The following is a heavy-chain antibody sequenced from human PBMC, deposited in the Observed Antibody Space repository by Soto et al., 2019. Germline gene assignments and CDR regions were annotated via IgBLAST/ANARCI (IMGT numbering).Heavy chain of an antibody. CDR1: GFTFSSYG. J-gene: IGHJ4*02. CDR3: ARGDGYIYGNTFDS. CDR2: ISYDGSSK. D-gene: IGHD5-18*01. Sequence: QVQLVESGGGVVQPGRSLRLSCAASGFTFSSYGMHWVRQAPGKGLEWVAVISYDGSSKYYADSVTGRFTISRDNSRNTLYLQMNSLRAEDTAVYYCARGDGYIYGNTFDSWGQGTLVTVSS. V-gene: IGHV3-30*19.